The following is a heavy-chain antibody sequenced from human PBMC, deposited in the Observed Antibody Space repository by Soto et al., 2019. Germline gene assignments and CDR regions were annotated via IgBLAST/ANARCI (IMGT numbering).Heavy chain of an antibody. CDR1: GFTFSGSA. CDR2: IRSKANSYAT. J-gene: IGHJ6*02. CDR3: GGFSIAEKYGYYYGMDV. Sequence: GGSLRLSCAASGFTFSGSAMHWVRQASGKGLEWVGRIRSKANSYATAYAASVKGRFTISRDDSKNTAYLQMNSLKTEDTAVYYCGGFSIAEKYGYYYGMDVWGQGTTVTVSS. D-gene: IGHD6-6*01. V-gene: IGHV3-73*01.